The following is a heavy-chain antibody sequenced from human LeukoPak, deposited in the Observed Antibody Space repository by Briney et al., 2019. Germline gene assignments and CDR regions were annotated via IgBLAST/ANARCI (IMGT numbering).Heavy chain of an antibody. Sequence: GGSLRLSCAASGFTFSSYGMSWVRQAPGKGLEWVSAISGSGGSTYYADSVKGRFTISRDNSKNTLYLQMNSLRAGDTAVYYCAREARSSGSFDYWGQGTLVTVSS. CDR3: AREARSSGSFDY. CDR1: GFTFSSYG. V-gene: IGHV3-23*01. D-gene: IGHD6-19*01. J-gene: IGHJ4*02. CDR2: ISGSGGST.